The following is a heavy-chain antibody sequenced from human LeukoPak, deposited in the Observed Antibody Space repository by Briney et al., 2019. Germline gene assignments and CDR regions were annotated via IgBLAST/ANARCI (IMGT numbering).Heavy chain of an antibody. Sequence: ASVKVSCKASGGTFSSYATSWVRQAPGQGLEWMGRIIPILGIANYVQKFQGRVTITADKSTSTAYMELSSLRSEDTAVYYCARDLEYSSSWYPVLEYWGQGTPVTVSS. CDR3: ARDLEYSSSWYPVLEY. V-gene: IGHV1-69*04. CDR2: IIPILGIA. J-gene: IGHJ4*02. CDR1: GGTFSSYA. D-gene: IGHD6-13*01.